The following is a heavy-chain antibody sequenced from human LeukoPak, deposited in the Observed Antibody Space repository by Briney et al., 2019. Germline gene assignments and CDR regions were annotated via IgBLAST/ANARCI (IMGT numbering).Heavy chain of an antibody. CDR2: IYSNDNT. CDR3: ARVGEGAAKD. Sequence: PGGSLRLSCAASGFTFSSYAMSWVRQAPGKGLEWVSVIYSNDNTYYADSVKGRFTISRDNSKNTLYLQMNSLRAEDTAVYYCARVGEGAAKDWGQGTLVTVSS. CDR1: GFTFSSYA. J-gene: IGHJ4*02. V-gene: IGHV3-53*01. D-gene: IGHD1-26*01.